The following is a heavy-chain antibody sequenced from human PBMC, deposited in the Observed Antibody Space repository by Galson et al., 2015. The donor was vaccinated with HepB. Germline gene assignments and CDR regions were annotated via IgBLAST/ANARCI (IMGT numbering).Heavy chain of an antibody. CDR3: ARAAGWFDP. J-gene: IGHJ5*02. V-gene: IGHV3-11*05. D-gene: IGHD3-10*01. Sequence: LRLSCAASGFTFSGYYMSWIRQAPGKGLEWVSYISNSAGYANYADAVKGRFAISRDNAKNSLYLQMNSLRVEETAVYYCARAAGWFDPWGPGTQVTVSS. CDR2: ISNSAGYA. CDR1: GFTFSGYY.